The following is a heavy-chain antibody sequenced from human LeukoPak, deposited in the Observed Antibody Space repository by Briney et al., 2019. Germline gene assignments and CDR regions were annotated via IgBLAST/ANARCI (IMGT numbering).Heavy chain of an antibody. CDR3: ARCPRWAHFDY. V-gene: IGHV3-74*01. CDR2: INSDGSDT. D-gene: IGHD4-23*01. J-gene: IGHJ4*02. Sequence: GGSLRLSCAASGFTLSSYWMHWVRQAPGKGLVWVSRINSDGSDTIYGDSVKGRFTISRDNAKNTLYLQMNSLRAEDTAVYYCARCPRWAHFDYWGQGTLVTVSS. CDR1: GFTLSSYW.